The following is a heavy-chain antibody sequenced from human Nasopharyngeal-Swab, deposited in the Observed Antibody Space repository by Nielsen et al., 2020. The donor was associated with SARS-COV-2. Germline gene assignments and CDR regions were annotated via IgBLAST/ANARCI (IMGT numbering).Heavy chain of an antibody. CDR2: INPSGGST. J-gene: IGHJ4*02. V-gene: IGHV1-46*01. Sequence: WVRQAPGQGLEWMGIINPSGGSTSYAQKFQDRVTMTRDTSTSTVYMELSSLRSEDTAVYYCARDKHPRDCSGGSCYLLDYWGQGTLVTVSS. CDR3: ARDKHPRDCSGGSCYLLDY. D-gene: IGHD2-15*01.